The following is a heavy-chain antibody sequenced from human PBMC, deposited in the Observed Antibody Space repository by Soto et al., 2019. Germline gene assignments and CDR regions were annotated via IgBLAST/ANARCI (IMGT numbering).Heavy chain of an antibody. CDR2: ISHSGST. CDR3: ARGRWDITLVRGGRAHFDN. D-gene: IGHD3-10*01. Sequence: QVQLPPWGAGLLKPSETLSLTCAVYGGSFSGHYWGWIRQPPGKGLEWIGEISHSGSTNYNPSLRNRVTISVDSSKNPFSLRLSSVTGADTAVYYCARGRWDITLVRGGRAHFDNWGQGTLVSVSS. CDR1: GGSFSGHY. V-gene: IGHV4-34*01. J-gene: IGHJ4*02.